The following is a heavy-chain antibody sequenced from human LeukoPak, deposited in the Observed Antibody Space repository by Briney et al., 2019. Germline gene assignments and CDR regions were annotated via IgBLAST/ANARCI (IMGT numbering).Heavy chain of an antibody. V-gene: IGHV1-2*02. CDR1: GYTFTGYY. J-gene: IGHJ5*02. D-gene: IGHD3-10*01. Sequence: ASVKVSCKASGYTFTGYYMHWVRQAPGQGLEWMGWINPNSGGTNYAQKFQGRVTMTRDTSISTAYMELSRLRSDDTAVYYCARDWGTYYYGSGRSHTSNWFDPWGQGTLVTVSS. CDR2: INPNSGGT. CDR3: ARDWGTYYYGSGRSHTSNWFDP.